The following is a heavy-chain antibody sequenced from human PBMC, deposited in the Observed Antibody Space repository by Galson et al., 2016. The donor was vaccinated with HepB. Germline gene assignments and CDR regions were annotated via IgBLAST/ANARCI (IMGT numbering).Heavy chain of an antibody. D-gene: IGHD3-10*01. V-gene: IGHV1-18*01. CDR3: ARDLIFAGTFDC. Sequence: SVKVSCKASGYTFTSYGISWARQAPGQGLEWMGWTSAYNGNTNYAQKLQGRVTMTTDTSTSTAYMELRSLRSDDTAVYYCARDLIFAGTFDCWGQGTLVTISS. CDR1: GYTFTSYG. CDR2: TSAYNGNT. J-gene: IGHJ4*02.